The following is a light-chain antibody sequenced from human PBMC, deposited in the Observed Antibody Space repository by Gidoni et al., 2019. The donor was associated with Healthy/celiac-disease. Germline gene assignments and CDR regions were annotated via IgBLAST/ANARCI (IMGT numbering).Light chain of an antibody. Sequence: DIVMTQSPDSLALSLGERATINCKSSQSVLYSSNNKNHLAWYLQKPGQPPKLLIYWASTRESGVPDRFSGSGSGTDFTLTISSLQAEDVAVYFWQQYYSTSTWTFGQGTKVEIK. V-gene: IGKV4-1*01. CDR3: QQYYSTSTWT. CDR2: WAS. CDR1: QSVLYSSNNKNH. J-gene: IGKJ1*01.